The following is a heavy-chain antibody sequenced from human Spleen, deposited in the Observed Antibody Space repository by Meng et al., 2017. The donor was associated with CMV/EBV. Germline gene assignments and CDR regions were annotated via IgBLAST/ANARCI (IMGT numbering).Heavy chain of an antibody. CDR2: INFRTSYI. J-gene: IGHJ4*02. CDR3: ARAGSHDSSYDN. CDR1: GFSFRSYS. V-gene: IGHV3-21*01. Sequence: GESLKISCSASGFSFRSYSMNWVRQAPGKALEWVSSINFRTSYIYYADSVKGRFTVSRDIAENSLYLQMNSLRAEDTAVYYCARAGSHDSSYDNWGQGTLVTVSS. D-gene: IGHD3-22*01.